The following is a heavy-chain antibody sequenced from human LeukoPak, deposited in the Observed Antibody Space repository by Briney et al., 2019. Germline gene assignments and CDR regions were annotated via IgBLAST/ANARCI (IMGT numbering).Heavy chain of an antibody. Sequence: GGSLRLSCAASGFTFSSSAMSWVRQAPGRGLEWVSGLSASGDRTHYTDSVKGRFTISRDNSKNTLYLQMNSLRDEDSAVYYCARTPASRVTAHDAFNIWGQGTMVTVSS. CDR1: GFTFSSSA. D-gene: IGHD2-21*02. CDR2: LSASGDRT. CDR3: ARTPASRVTAHDAFNI. V-gene: IGHV3-23*01. J-gene: IGHJ3*02.